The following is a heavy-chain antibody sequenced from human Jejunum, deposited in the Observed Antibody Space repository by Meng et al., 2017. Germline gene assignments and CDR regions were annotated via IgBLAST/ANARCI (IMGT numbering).Heavy chain of an antibody. CDR2: TNPDTGGT. CDR3: ARDAGSFLDHYFDS. D-gene: IGHD1-1*01. J-gene: IGHJ4*02. CDR1: GYTFSDHY. Sequence: QVQLVQSGAEVKKSGASVKVSCKASGYTFSDHYIHWVRQAPGQGLEWMGWTNPDTGGTNYAQKFQGWVTMTRDTSISTAYMELRRLRSDDTAVYYCARDAGSFLDHYFDSWGQGTLVTVSS. V-gene: IGHV1-2*04.